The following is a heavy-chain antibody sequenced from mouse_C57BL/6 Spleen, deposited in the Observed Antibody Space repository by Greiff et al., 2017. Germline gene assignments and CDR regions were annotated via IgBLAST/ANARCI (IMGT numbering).Heavy chain of an antibody. V-gene: IGHV1-55*01. CDR3: ARGGYSPSWFAY. J-gene: IGHJ3*01. Sequence: VKLQQPGAELVKPGASVKMSCKASGYTFTSYWITWVKQRPGQGLEWIGDIYPGSGSTNYNEKFKSKATLTVDTSSSTAYLQLSSLTSEDSAVYYCARGGYSPSWFAYWGQGALVTVSA. CDR1: GYTFTSYW. CDR2: IYPGSGST. D-gene: IGHD2-12*01.